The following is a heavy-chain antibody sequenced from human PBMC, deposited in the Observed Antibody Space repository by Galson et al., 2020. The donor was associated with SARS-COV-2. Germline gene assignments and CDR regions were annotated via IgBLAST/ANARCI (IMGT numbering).Heavy chain of an antibody. D-gene: IGHD2-15*01. Sequence: GGSLRLSCAASGFTFSSYSMNWVRQAPGKGLEWVSYISSSSSTIYYADSVKGRFTISRDNAKNSLYLQMNSLRAEDTAVYYCAVGPPPKYCSGGSCYSGMNFDYWGQGTLVTVSS. CDR1: GFTFSSYS. CDR3: AVGPPPKYCSGGSCYSGMNFDY. V-gene: IGHV3-48*01. J-gene: IGHJ4*02. CDR2: ISSSSSTI.